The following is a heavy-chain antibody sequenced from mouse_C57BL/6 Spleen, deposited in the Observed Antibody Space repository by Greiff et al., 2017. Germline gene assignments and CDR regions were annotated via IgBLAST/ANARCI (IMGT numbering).Heavy chain of an antibody. D-gene: IGHD1-1*01. CDR3: ARDYYGSSHYWYFDV. Sequence: VQLQQPGAELVRPGSSVKLSCKASGYTFTSYWMDWVKQRPGQGLEWIGNIYPSDSETHYNQKFKDKATLTVDKSSSTAYMQLSSLTSEDSAVYYCARDYYGSSHYWYFDVWGTGTTVTVSS. CDR2: IYPSDSET. J-gene: IGHJ1*03. CDR1: GYTFTSYW. V-gene: IGHV1-61*01.